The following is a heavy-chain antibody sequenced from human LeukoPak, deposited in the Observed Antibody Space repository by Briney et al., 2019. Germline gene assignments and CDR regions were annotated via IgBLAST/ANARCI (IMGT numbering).Heavy chain of an antibody. CDR2: IYENGGTT. CDR1: GFTFRSHA. J-gene: IGHJ4*02. Sequence: GGSLRLSCVGSGFTFRSHAMSWVRQAPEKGLEFVSGIYENGGTTYYANSVKGRFSISRDNSKNTLYLQMDSLRGEDTAVYYCAKDFRIGYSAHFDYWGQGALVTVSS. D-gene: IGHD2-21*01. CDR3: AKDFRIGYSAHFDY. V-gene: IGHV3-23*01.